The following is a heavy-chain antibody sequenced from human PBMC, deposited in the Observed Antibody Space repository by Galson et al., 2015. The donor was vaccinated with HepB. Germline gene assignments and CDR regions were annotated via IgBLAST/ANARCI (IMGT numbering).Heavy chain of an antibody. D-gene: IGHD3-22*01. Sequence: SVKVSCKASGYTFTSYGISWVRQAPGQGLEWMGWISAYNGNTNYAQKLQGRVTMTTDTSTSTAYMELRSLRSDDTAVYYCARRSTPEYYDSSGYYPNFDYWGQGTLVTVSS. CDR3: ARRSTPEYYDSSGYYPNFDY. CDR2: ISAYNGNT. CDR1: GYTFTSYG. J-gene: IGHJ4*02. V-gene: IGHV1-18*01.